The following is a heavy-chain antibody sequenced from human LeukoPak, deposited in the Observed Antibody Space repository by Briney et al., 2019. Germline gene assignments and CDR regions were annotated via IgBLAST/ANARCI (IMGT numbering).Heavy chain of an antibody. J-gene: IGHJ4*02. Sequence: GGSLRLSCAASGFSFSGYGMHWVRQAPGKGLEWVAFIRYDGSDKYYADSVKGRFTISRDNFKNMLYLQMNSLRAEDTAVYYCARERQWLVGSFDYWGQGTLVTVSS. CDR3: ARERQWLVGSFDY. CDR2: IRYDGSDK. D-gene: IGHD6-19*01. V-gene: IGHV3-30*02. CDR1: GFSFSGYG.